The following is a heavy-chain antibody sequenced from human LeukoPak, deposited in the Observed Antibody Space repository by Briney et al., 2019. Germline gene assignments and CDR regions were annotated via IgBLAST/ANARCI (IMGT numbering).Heavy chain of an antibody. Sequence: PSETLSVTCAVNGGSFSDYNWTWIRQPPGKGLEWIGEIGHKGTTNYNPSLKGRVIISLDTSKNQFSLKLTSVTAADTGVYYCARPSGGNPFKRFDYWGQGSLVTVST. CDR2: IGHKGTT. V-gene: IGHV4-34*01. D-gene: IGHD1-14*01. CDR1: GGSFSDYN. CDR3: ARPSGGNPFKRFDY. J-gene: IGHJ4*02.